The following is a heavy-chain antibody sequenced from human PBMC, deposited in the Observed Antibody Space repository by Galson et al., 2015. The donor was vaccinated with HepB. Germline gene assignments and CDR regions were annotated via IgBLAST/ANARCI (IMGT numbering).Heavy chain of an antibody. Sequence: SVKVSCKASGYTFTNYHINWVRQAPGQGLEWMGWMNPNSGNTGYAQKFQGRVTMTRNTSISTAYMELSSLGAEDTAVYYCASEPVYSYGLSWGQGTLVTVSS. CDR1: GYTFTNYH. V-gene: IGHV1-8*01. J-gene: IGHJ5*02. D-gene: IGHD5-18*01. CDR2: MNPNSGNT. CDR3: ASEPVYSYGLS.